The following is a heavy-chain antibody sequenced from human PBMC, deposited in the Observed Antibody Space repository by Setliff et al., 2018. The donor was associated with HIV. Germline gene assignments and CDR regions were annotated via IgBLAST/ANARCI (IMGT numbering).Heavy chain of an antibody. CDR3: TKHPLRPGIAGYFYFIDA. V-gene: IGHV5-51*01. J-gene: IGHJ6*04. CDR2: IYPGDSET. Sequence: GESLKISCQASGYFFLNSWIGWVRQVPGKGLEWVAVIYPGDSETRYIPSFEGQVTVSVDKSITTAYLRWSSLRASDTATYYCTKHPLRPGIAGYFYFIDAWGTGTPVTVSS. CDR1: GYFFLNSW. D-gene: IGHD3-9*01.